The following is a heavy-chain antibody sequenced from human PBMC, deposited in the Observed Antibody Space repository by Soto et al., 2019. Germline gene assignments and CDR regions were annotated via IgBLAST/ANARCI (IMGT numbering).Heavy chain of an antibody. V-gene: IGHV4-39*02. CDR2: IYYSGST. CDR1: GGSISSSSYY. Sequence: QLQLQESGPGLVKPSETLSLTCTVSGGSISSSSYYWGWIRHPPGKGLEWIGSIYYSGSTYYNPSLKSRVTMSVDTAKDQFCLRLSAVTAADTAVYYCAREASRARALAYNWFDPWGQGTMVTVSS. CDR3: AREASRARALAYNWFDP. J-gene: IGHJ5*02. D-gene: IGHD6-6*01.